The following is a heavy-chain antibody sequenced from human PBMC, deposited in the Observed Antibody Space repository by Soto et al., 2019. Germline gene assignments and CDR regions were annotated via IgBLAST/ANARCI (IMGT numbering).Heavy chain of an antibody. Sequence: SETLSLTCAVSSGSISSSNWWSWVRQPPGKGLEWNGEIYHSGSTNYNPSLKSRVTISVDKSKNQFSLKLSSVTAADTAVYYCARSRASARSGYSSGRFDYWGQGTLVTVSS. V-gene: IGHV4-4*02. CDR3: ARSRASARSGYSSGRFDY. CDR2: IYHSGST. CDR1: SGSISSSNW. D-gene: IGHD6-19*01. J-gene: IGHJ4*02.